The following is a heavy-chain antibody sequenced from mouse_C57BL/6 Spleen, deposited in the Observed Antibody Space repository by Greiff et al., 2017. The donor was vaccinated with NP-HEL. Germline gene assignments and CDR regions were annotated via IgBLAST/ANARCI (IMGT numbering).Heavy chain of an antibody. V-gene: IGHV1-81*01. CDR1: GYTFTSYG. Sequence: VKLMESGAELARPGASVKLSCKASGYTFTSYGISWVKQRTGQGLEWIGEIYPRSGNTYYNEKVKGKATLTADKSSSTAYMELRSLTSEDSAVYFCAVLWLRREDYFDYWGQGTTLTVSS. CDR3: AVLWLRREDYFDY. D-gene: IGHD2-2*01. J-gene: IGHJ2*01. CDR2: IYPRSGNT.